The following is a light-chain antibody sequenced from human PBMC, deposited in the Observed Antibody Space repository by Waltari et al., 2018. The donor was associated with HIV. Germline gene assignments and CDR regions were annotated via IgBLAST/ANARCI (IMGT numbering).Light chain of an antibody. CDR3: QSYDRSLSAYV. CDR2: GNR. CDR1: RSNIGADYD. V-gene: IGLV1-40*01. Sequence: QSVLTQPPAVSGAPGQRVTISCTGSRSNIGADYDIHWYQQLPGAAPKLLISGNRVRPSGVPDRFSGSKSGTSASLAISGLQAEDEADYFCQSYDRSLSAYVFGTGTTVTVL. J-gene: IGLJ1*01.